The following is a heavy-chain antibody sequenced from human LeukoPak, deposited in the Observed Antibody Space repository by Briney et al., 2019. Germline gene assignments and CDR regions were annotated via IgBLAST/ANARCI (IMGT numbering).Heavy chain of an antibody. CDR2: IYSGGST. CDR3: ARDRWDYGSGFWYFDL. J-gene: IGHJ2*01. V-gene: IGHV3-53*01. CDR1: GFTVSSIY. Sequence: GGSVRLSCAASGFTVSSIYVSWVRQAPGKGLEWVSVIYSGGSTYYADSVKGRFTISRDNSKNTLYLQMNSLRAEDTAVHYCARDRWDYGSGFWYFDLWGRGTLVTVSS. D-gene: IGHD3-10*01.